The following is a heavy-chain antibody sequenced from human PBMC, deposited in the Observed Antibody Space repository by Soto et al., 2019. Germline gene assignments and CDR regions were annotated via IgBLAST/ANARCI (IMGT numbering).Heavy chain of an antibody. Sequence: QPGGSLRLSCGVSGFICSSYDMSWVRQAPGKGLEWVSTILVGGSTHYEDSVKGRFTISRDTSKNTVYLQMNSLTAGDTAMYYCAKETATGGGDFEIYGQGTMVTVSS. D-gene: IGHD2-8*02. CDR2: ILVGGST. J-gene: IGHJ3*02. V-gene: IGHV3-23*01. CDR1: GFICSSYD. CDR3: AKETATGGGDFEI.